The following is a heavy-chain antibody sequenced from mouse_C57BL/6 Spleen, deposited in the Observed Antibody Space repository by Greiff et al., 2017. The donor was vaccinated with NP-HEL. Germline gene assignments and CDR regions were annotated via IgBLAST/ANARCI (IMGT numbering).Heavy chain of an antibody. CDR1: GYTFTDYY. D-gene: IGHD1-1*02. CDR3: ARGGPAGFAD. V-gene: IGHV1-26*01. CDR2: INPNNGGT. J-gene: IGHJ3*01. Sequence: EVQLQQSGPELVKPGASVKISCKASGYTFTDYYMNWVKQSHGKSLEWIGDINPNNGGTSYNQKFKGKATLTVDKSSSTAYMELRSLTSEDSAVYYCARGGPAGFADWGQGTLVTVSA.